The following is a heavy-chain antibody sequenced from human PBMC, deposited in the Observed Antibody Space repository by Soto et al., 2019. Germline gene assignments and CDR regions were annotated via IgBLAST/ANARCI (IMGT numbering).Heavy chain of an antibody. CDR3: ARDYNLGF. D-gene: IGHD4-4*01. CDR2: FGGSGGGT. Sequence: EVHLLESGGGLVQPGGSLRLSCAASGFTFSLYSMSWARQAPGKGLEWVSGFGGSGGGTYYSDSVKGRFTISREDSKNTLYLQMNSLRAEDTAVYYCARDYNLGFWGQGTLVTVSS. V-gene: IGHV3-23*01. CDR1: GFTFSLYS. J-gene: IGHJ4*02.